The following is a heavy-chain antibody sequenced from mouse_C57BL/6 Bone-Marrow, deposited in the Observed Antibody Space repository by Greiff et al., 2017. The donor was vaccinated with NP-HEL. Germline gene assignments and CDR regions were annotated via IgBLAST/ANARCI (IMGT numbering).Heavy chain of an antibody. D-gene: IGHD2-2*01. V-gene: IGHV1-69*01. Sequence: QVQLNHPLDELVMPGASVKLSCKASGYTFTSYWMHWVKQRPGQGLEWIGEIDPSDSYTNYNQKFKGKSTLTVDKSSSTAYMQLSSLTSEDSAVYYCAREGLRRGSYWYFDVWGTGTTVTVSS. CDR2: IDPSDSYT. CDR3: AREGLRRGSYWYFDV. CDR1: GYTFTSYW. J-gene: IGHJ1*03.